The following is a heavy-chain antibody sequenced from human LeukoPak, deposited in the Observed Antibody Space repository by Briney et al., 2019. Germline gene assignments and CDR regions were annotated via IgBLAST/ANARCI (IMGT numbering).Heavy chain of an antibody. J-gene: IGHJ4*02. V-gene: IGHV4-61*02. D-gene: IGHD6-19*01. CDR3: ARHFRGSGWYVLFDY. Sequence: SETLSLTCTVSGGSISSGSYYWSWIRQPAGKGLEWIGRIYTSGSTNYNPSLKSRVTISVDTSKNQFSLKLSSVTAADTAVYYCARHFRGSGWYVLFDYWGQGTLVTVSS. CDR2: IYTSGST. CDR1: GGSISSGSYY.